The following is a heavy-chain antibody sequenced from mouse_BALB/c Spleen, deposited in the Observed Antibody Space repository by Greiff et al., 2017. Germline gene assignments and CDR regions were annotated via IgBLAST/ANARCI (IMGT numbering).Heavy chain of an antibody. V-gene: IGHV1-4*01. Sequence: QVQLQQSGAELARPGASVKMSCKASGYTFTSYTMHWVKQRPGQGLEWIGYINPSSGYTNYNQKFKDKATLTADKSSSTAYMQLSSLTSEDSAVYYCARYPSTMIYAMDYWGQGTSVTVSS. CDR3: ARYPSTMIYAMDY. CDR2: INPSSGYT. D-gene: IGHD2-4*01. CDR1: GYTFTSYT. J-gene: IGHJ4*01.